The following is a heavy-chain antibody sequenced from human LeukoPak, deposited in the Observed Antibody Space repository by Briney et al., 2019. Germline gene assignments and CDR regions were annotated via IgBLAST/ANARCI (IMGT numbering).Heavy chain of an antibody. J-gene: IGHJ4*02. Sequence: SVKVSCKASGGTFSSFTISWVRQAPGQGLEWMGRIIPILGIANYAQKFQGRVTITADKSTSTAYMELSSLRSEDTAVYYCARDGHSSPMVDYWGQGTLVTVSS. CDR3: ARDGHSSPMVDY. CDR2: IIPILGIA. CDR1: GGTFSSFT. D-gene: IGHD6-13*01. V-gene: IGHV1-69*04.